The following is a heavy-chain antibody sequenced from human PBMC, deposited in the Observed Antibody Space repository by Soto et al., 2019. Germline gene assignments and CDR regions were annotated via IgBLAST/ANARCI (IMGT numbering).Heavy chain of an antibody. CDR1: GFTFSSYA. J-gene: IGHJ5*02. D-gene: IGHD2-8*01. CDR3: AKDRTGTPGYIVLMVYATPFDP. Sequence: TGGSLRLSCAASGFTFSSYAMSWVRQAPGKGLEWVSAISGSGGSTYYADSVKGRFTISRDNSKNTLYLQMNSLRAEDTAVYYCAKDRTGTPGYIVLMVYATPFDPWGQGTQVTVSS. V-gene: IGHV3-23*01. CDR2: ISGSGGST.